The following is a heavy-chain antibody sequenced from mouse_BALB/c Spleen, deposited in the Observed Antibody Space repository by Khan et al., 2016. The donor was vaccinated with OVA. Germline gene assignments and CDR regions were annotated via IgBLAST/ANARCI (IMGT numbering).Heavy chain of an antibody. J-gene: IGHJ2*01. CDR2: IDPANGNT. CDR1: GFNIKDTY. CDR3: TRGNSFDY. V-gene: IGHV14-3*02. Sequence: VRLQQSGAELVKPGASVKLSCTASGFNIKDTYIHWVKQRPEQGLEWIGRIDPANGNTKSDPKFQARATITADTSSNTAYLQLSSLPSEDTAGYFCTRGNSFDYWGQGTTLTVSS.